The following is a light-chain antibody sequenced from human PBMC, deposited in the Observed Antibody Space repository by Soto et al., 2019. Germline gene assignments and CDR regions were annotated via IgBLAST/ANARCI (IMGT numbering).Light chain of an antibody. Sequence: DIQMTQSPASLSASVGDRVTIPCRSSQFISTYLSWYQQKPGKAPKLLIYATSSLQSGVPSRFSGRGSGTDFTLTITSLHPEAFATYYCQQSYSLPPTFGQGTKLEIK. CDR3: QQSYSLPPT. CDR2: ATS. CDR1: QFISTY. V-gene: IGKV1-39*01. J-gene: IGKJ2*01.